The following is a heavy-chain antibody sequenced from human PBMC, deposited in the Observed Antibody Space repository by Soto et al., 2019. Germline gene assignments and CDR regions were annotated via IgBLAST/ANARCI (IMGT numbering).Heavy chain of an antibody. Sequence: PSETLSLTCTVSGGSISSSSYYWGWIRQPPGKGLEWIGSIYYSGSTYYNPSLKSRVTISVDTSKNQFSLKLSSVTAADTAVYYCASTYYDFWSGFVNGNWFDPWGQGTLVTVSS. CDR3: ASTYYDFWSGFVNGNWFDP. J-gene: IGHJ5*02. CDR1: GGSISSSSYY. CDR2: IYYSGST. D-gene: IGHD3-3*01. V-gene: IGHV4-39*01.